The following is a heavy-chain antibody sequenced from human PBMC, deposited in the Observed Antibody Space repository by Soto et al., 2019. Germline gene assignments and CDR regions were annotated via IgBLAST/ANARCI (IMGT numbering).Heavy chain of an antibody. CDR1: VFTGSSYG. D-gene: IGHD5-18*01. J-gene: IGHJ4*02. Sequence: GSLRLSCAASVFTGSSYGMHWVRQAPGKGLEWVAVIWYDGSNKYYADSVKGRFTISRDNSKNTLYLQMNSLRAEDTAVYYCARDTAMADYWGQGTLVTVSS. CDR2: IWYDGSNK. CDR3: ARDTAMADY. V-gene: IGHV3-33*01.